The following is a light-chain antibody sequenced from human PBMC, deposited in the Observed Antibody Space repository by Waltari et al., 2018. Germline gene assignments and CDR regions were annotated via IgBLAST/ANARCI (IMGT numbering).Light chain of an antibody. Sequence: SYELTQPPSVSVSPGQPASITCSGDKLGDKYACWYQQKPGQSPVLVIYQDSKRPSGSPERFSGSNSGNTANLTISGTQAMDEADYYCQAWDSSLVVFGGGTKLTVL. J-gene: IGLJ2*01. CDR3: QAWDSSLVV. V-gene: IGLV3-1*01. CDR2: QDS. CDR1: KLGDKY.